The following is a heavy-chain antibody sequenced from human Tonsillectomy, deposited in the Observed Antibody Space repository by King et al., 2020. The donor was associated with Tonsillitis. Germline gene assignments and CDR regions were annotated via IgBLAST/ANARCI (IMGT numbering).Heavy chain of an antibody. V-gene: IGHV3-43*01. J-gene: IGHJ5*02. CDR2: ITSDGAGT. D-gene: IGHD2/OR15-2a*01. Sequence: VQLVESGGVVVQPGGSLRLSCAASGFTFDDYTMHWVRQFPGKGLEWVSLITSDGAGTYYADSVKGRFTISRDNSINSLYVQMNSLRTEDTALYYCVKERNKKMDTWGQGTLVTVSS. CDR1: GFTFDDYT. CDR3: VKERNKKMDT.